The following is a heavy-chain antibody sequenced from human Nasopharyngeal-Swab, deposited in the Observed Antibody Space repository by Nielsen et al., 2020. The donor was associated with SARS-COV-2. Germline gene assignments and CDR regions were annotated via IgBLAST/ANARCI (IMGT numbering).Heavy chain of an antibody. D-gene: IGHD3-22*01. J-gene: IGHJ6*02. Sequence: SVKVSCKVSGGALISYSINWVRQAPGQGLEWMGGIIPLLPTTNYAQKFQGRVTITADESTNTAYMEPSSLRSDDTAVYSCAREFYYDSGGFYDAGPPTYGMDVWGQGTTVTVSS. CDR2: IIPLLPTT. CDR1: GGALISYS. V-gene: IGHV1-69*13. CDR3: AREFYYDSGGFYDAGPPTYGMDV.